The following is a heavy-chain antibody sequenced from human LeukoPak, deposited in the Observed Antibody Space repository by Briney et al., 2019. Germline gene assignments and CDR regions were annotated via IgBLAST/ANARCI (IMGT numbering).Heavy chain of an antibody. CDR2: INWNGGST. V-gene: IGHV3-20*04. CDR1: GFTFDDYG. J-gene: IGHJ6*02. Sequence: GRSLRLSCAASGFTFDDYGMSWVRQAPGKGLEWVSGINWNGGSTGYADSVKGRFTISRDNAKNSLYLQMNSLRAEDTALYYCARDRIVVVPAANGGYGMDVWGQGTTVTVSS. CDR3: ARDRIVVVPAANGGYGMDV. D-gene: IGHD2-2*01.